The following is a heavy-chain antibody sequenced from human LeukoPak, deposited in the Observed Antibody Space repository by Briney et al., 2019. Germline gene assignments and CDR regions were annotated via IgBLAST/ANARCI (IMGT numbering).Heavy chain of an antibody. D-gene: IGHD4-17*01. V-gene: IGHV3-48*04. CDR2: ISSSSSSI. J-gene: IGHJ4*02. CDR3: AGENTVTDFDY. Sequence: GGSLRLSCAASGFIFSTYSMSWVRQAPGKGLEWVSYISSSSSSIYYADSVKGRFTISRDNAKNSLYLQMNSLRAEDTAVYYCAGENTVTDFDYWGQGTLVTVSS. CDR1: GFIFSTYS.